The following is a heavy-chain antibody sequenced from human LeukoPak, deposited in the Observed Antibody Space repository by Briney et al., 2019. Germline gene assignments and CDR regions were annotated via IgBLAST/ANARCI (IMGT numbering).Heavy chain of an antibody. CDR1: GFTFSDYY. V-gene: IGHV3-11*04. Sequence: PGGSLRLSCAASGFTFSDYYMSWIRQAPGKGLEWVSYISSSGSTIYYADSVKGRFTISRDNAKNSLYLQMNSLRAEDTAVYYCARDCSSTSCYNDAFDIWGQGTMVTVSS. J-gene: IGHJ3*02. D-gene: IGHD2-2*01. CDR2: ISSSGSTI. CDR3: ARDCSSTSCYNDAFDI.